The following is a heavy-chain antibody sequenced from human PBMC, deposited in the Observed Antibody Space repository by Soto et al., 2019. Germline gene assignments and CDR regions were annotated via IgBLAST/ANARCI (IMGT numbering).Heavy chain of an antibody. V-gene: IGHV3-53*04. CDR2: IYSGGST. J-gene: IGHJ6*02. CDR1: GFTVSSNY. CDR3: ASSANPYHDILTGYYIIHYYYGMDV. Sequence: EVQLVESGGGLVQPGGSLRLSCAASGFTVSSNYMSWVRQAPGKGLEWVSVIYSGGSTYYADSVKGRFTISRHNSKNTLYLQMNSLRAEDTAVYYCASSANPYHDILTGYYIIHYYYGMDVWGQGTTVTVSS. D-gene: IGHD3-9*01.